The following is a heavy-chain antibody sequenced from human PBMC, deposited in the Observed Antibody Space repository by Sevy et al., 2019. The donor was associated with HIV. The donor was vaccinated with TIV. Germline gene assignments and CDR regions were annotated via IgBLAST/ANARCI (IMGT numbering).Heavy chain of an antibody. J-gene: IGHJ4*02. Sequence: GGSLRLSCAISGFTVNDKYIIWVRQAPGKGLEWVSVIFSSGSTYYADSAKGRFTISRDNSKNTLDLQMNNVRAEDTAVYYCVSLFLSYRSGWSYFDYWGQGTLVTVSS. CDR2: IFSSGST. CDR3: VSLFLSYRSGWSYFDY. D-gene: IGHD6-19*01. CDR1: GFTVNDKY. V-gene: IGHV3-66*02.